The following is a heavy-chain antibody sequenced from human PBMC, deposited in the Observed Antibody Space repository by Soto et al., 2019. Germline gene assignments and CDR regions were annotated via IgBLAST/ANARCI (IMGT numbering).Heavy chain of an antibody. CDR2: IIVSHDRP. CDR3: AREPEDGVPGDY. D-gene: IGHD2-8*01. J-gene: IGHJ4*02. Sequence: QVQLVQSGTEVKEPGASVRVSCKASGYTFTAHSLHWARQVPGQGLEWMGWIIVSHDRPRYAPQFQGRLTFETDRIATTAYMQLTRMTPEDTAVYFGAREPEDGVPGDYWGQGTPVVVSS. CDR1: GYTFTAHS. V-gene: IGHV1-3*01.